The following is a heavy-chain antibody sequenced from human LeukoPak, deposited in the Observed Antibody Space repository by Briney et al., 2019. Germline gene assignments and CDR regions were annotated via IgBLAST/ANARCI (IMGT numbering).Heavy chain of an antibody. CDR2: INHSGST. CDR1: GGSFSGYY. D-gene: IGHD3-3*01. J-gene: IGHJ4*02. CDR3: ARTYYDFWSGYLYYFDY. V-gene: IGHV4-34*01. Sequence: PSETLSLTCAVYGGSFSGYYWSWIRQPPGKGLEWIGEINHSGSTNYNPSLKSRVIISVDTSKNQFSLKLSSVTAADTAVYYCARTYYDFWSGYLYYFDYWGQGTLVTVSS.